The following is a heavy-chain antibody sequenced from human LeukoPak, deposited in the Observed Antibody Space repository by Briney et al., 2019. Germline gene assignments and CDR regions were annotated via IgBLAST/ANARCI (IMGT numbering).Heavy chain of an antibody. CDR2: INHRGST. J-gene: IGHJ6*03. V-gene: IGHV4-34*01. Sequence: KPSETPSPTCAVYGGSFSGYYWGWIRQPPGEGPGWIGEINHRGSTNYNPSLKSRVTISVDTSKNQFSLKLSSVTAADTAVYYCASTLYCSGGSCYRNYYYYYMDVWGKGTTVTVSS. CDR3: ASTLYCSGGSCYRNYYYYYMDV. CDR1: GGSFSGYY. D-gene: IGHD2-15*01.